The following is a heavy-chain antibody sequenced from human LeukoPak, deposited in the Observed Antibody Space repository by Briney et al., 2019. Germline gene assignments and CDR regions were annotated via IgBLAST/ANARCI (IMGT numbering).Heavy chain of an antibody. CDR2: IYSDNT. J-gene: IGHJ3*02. CDR3: ASDDGGDARFGSTWYAGVFDI. CDR1: GFTVSSNS. Sequence: PGGSLRLSCTVSGFTVSSNSMSWVRQAPGKGLEWVSFIYSDNTHYSDSVKGRFTISRDNSKNTLYLQMNSLRAEDTAVYYCASDDGGDARFGSTWYAGVFDIWGQGTMVTVSS. V-gene: IGHV3-53*01. D-gene: IGHD6-13*01.